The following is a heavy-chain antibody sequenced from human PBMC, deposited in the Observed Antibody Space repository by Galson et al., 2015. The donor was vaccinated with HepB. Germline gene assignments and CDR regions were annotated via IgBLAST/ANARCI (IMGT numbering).Heavy chain of an antibody. Sequence: SETLSLTCTVSGGSISSYYWSWIRQPPGKGLEWIGYIYYSGSTNYNPSLKSRVTISVDTSKNQFSLKLSSVTAADTAVYYCARDYLYYYDSSGYLPYYYYGMDVWGQGTTVTVSS. CDR3: ARDYLYYYDSSGYLPYYYYGMDV. D-gene: IGHD3-22*01. J-gene: IGHJ6*02. V-gene: IGHV4-59*01. CDR1: GGSISSYY. CDR2: IYYSGST.